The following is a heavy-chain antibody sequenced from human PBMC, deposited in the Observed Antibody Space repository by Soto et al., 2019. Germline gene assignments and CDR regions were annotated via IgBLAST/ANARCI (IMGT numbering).Heavy chain of an antibody. V-gene: IGHV3-23*01. CDR2: ISGSGGST. CDR3: AKDYDILTGYPQYFNY. J-gene: IGHJ4*02. CDR1: GFTFSSYA. Sequence: PGGSLRLSCAASGFTFSSYAMSWVRQAPGKGLEWVSAISGSGGSTYYADSVKGRFTISRDNSKNTLYLQMNSLRAEDTAVYYCAKDYDILTGYPQYFNYWGQGTLFTVSS. D-gene: IGHD3-9*01.